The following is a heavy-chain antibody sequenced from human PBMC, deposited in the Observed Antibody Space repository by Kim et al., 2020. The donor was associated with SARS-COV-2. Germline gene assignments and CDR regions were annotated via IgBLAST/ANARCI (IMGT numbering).Heavy chain of an antibody. J-gene: IGHJ4*02. Sequence: YTSGRTNYNPSLQSRVTMSVDMSKNQFSRKLSSVTAADTAGYYCASALGHWGQGTLVTVSS. V-gene: IGHV4-4*07. D-gene: IGHD3-16*02. CDR2: YTSGRT. CDR3: ASALGH.